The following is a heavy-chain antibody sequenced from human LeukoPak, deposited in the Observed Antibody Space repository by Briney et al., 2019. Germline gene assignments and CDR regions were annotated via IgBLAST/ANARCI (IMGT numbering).Heavy chain of an antibody. V-gene: IGHV1-8*01. CDR3: AKGRSDTAMVGGDYYYYGMDV. CDR2: MNPNSGNT. J-gene: IGHJ6*02. CDR1: GYTFTSYD. Sequence: GASVKVSCKASGYTFTSYDFNWVRQAPGQGLEWMGWMNPNSGNTDYAQKFQGRVTMTRNTSISTAYMELSSLRSEDTAVYYCAKGRSDTAMVGGDYYYYGMDVWGQGTTVTVSS. D-gene: IGHD5-18*01.